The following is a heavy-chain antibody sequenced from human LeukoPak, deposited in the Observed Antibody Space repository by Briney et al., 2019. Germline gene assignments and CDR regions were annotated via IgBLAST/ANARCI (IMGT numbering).Heavy chain of an antibody. D-gene: IGHD3-3*01. J-gene: IGHJ6*03. CDR2: IIPIFGTA. CDR1: GGTFSSYA. Sequence: SVKVSCKASGGTFSSYAISWVRQAPGQGLEWMGGIIPIFGTANYAQKFQGRVTITADESTSTAYMELSSLRSEDTAVYYCASTYDFWSGPHYYYMDVWGKGTSVTVSS. CDR3: ASTYDFWSGPHYYYMDV. V-gene: IGHV1-69*01.